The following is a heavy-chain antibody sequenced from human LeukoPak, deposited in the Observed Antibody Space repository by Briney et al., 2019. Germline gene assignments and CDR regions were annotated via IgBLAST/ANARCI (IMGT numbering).Heavy chain of an antibody. D-gene: IGHD3/OR15-3a*01. CDR3: ARQTGSGLFILP. CDR1: GVFISSSNSY. J-gene: IGHJ4*02. V-gene: IGHV4-39*01. CDR2: IYYTGNT. Sequence: ASETLSLTCTVSGVFISSSNSYWGWIRQPPGKGLEWIGSIYYTGNTYYNASLKSQVSISIDTSKNQFSLKLTSVTAADTSVYYCARQTGSGLFILPGGQGTLVTVSS.